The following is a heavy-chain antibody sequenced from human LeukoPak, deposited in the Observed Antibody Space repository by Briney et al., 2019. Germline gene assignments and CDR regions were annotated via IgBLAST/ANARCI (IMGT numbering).Heavy chain of an antibody. D-gene: IGHD3-22*01. Sequence: ASVKVSCKASGYTFTSYGISWVRQAPGQGLEWMGWISAYNGNTNYALKLQGRVTMTTDTSTSTAYMELRSLRSDDTAVYYCARSRGYDSSGYYPTSYYFDYWGQGTLVTVSS. J-gene: IGHJ4*02. CDR3: ARSRGYDSSGYYPTSYYFDY. CDR1: GYTFTSYG. V-gene: IGHV1-18*01. CDR2: ISAYNGNT.